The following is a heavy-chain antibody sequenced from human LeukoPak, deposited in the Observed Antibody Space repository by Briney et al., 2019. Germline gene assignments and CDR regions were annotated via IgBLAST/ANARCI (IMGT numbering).Heavy chain of an antibody. V-gene: IGHV3-11*01. J-gene: IGHJ4*02. CDR2: ISSSGSTI. CDR3: ARARRSGPGIAAAGVYFDY. CDR1: GFTFSDYY. D-gene: IGHD6-13*01. Sequence: GGSLRLSCAASGFTFSDYYMSCIRQAPGKGLEWVSYISSSGSTIYYADSVKGRFTIPRDNAKNSLYLQMNSLRAEDTAVYYCARARRSGPGIAAAGVYFDYWGQGTLVTVSS.